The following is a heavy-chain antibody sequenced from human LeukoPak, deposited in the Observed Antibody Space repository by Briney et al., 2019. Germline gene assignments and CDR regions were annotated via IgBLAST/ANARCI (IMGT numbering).Heavy chain of an antibody. D-gene: IGHD5-18*01. V-gene: IGHV4-34*01. CDR1: GGSFSGYY. Sequence: SETLSLTCAVYGGSFSGYYWSWIRQPPGKGLEWIGEISHSGSTNYNPSLKSRVTISVDTSKNQFSLKLSSVTAADTAVYYCASGLPYYYYYMDVWGKGTTVTVSS. CDR3: ASGLPYYYYYMDV. J-gene: IGHJ6*03. CDR2: ISHSGST.